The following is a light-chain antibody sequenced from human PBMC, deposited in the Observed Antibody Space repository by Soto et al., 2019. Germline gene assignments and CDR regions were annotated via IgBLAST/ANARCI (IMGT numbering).Light chain of an antibody. CDR1: QSVDRW. J-gene: IGKJ1*01. V-gene: IGKV1-5*03. CDR3: QQYSTLVT. CDR2: EAS. Sequence: DIQMTQSPSTLSASVGDRVTITCRASQSVDRWLVWYQQRPGKAPRALIYEASNLETGVPSRFSGSGSGTEFTLTITSLQPGDIATYYCQQYSTLVTFGQGTMVEMK.